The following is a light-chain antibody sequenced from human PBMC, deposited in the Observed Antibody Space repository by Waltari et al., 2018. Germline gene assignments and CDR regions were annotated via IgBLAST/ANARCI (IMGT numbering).Light chain of an antibody. Sequence: QTVVTQEPSVTVSPGGTVTLTCSSTTGAVTSAAFPTWIQQKPGQTPRTLIHSTSNRPSWAPARFSGSLLGGKAALTVSGVQPEDEADYYCLLYFRGAQLWIFGGGTKLTVL. CDR3: LLYFRGAQLWI. J-gene: IGLJ3*02. V-gene: IGLV7-43*01. CDR2: STS. CDR1: TGAVTSAAF.